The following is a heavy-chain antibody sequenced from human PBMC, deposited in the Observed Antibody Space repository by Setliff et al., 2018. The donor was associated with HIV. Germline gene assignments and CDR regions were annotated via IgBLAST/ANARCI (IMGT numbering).Heavy chain of an antibody. CDR3: ARGYTNVEMSTTYYYYMDV. CDR2: VSGDNQNT. D-gene: IGHD2-2*02. J-gene: IGHJ6*03. CDR1: GHMFTNYG. Sequence: ASVKVSCKASGHMFTNYGISWVRQVSGHGLEWMGRVSGDNQNTNYARIFQGRVSMLRDTSTGTAYMELTSLTPDDAGVYYCARGYTNVEMSTTYYYYMDVWGRGTAVTVSS. V-gene: IGHV1-18*01.